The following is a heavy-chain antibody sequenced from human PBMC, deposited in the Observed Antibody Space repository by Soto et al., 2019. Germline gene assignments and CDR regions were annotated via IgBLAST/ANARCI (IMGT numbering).Heavy chain of an antibody. CDR1: GFTFSSYG. J-gene: IGHJ5*02. CDR3: ARDSRLGVKGFEP. Sequence: QVQLVESGGGVVQPGRSLRLSCAASGFTFSSYGMHWVRQAPGKGLEWVAVIWYDGSNKYYADSVKGRFTISRDNSKNTLYLQMNSLRAEDTAVYYCARDSRLGVKGFEPWGQGTLVTVSS. D-gene: IGHD2-8*01. V-gene: IGHV3-33*01. CDR2: IWYDGSNK.